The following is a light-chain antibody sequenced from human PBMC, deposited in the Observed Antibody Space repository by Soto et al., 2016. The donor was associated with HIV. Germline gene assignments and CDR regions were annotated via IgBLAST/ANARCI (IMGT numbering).Light chain of an antibody. V-gene: IGKV1-NL1*01. Sequence: DIQMTQSPSSLSASVGDRVTITCRASQGISNSLAWYQQKPGKAPKLLLHAVSRLESGVPSRFSGSGSGTDYTLTISSLQPEDFATYYCQQYYSTPHTFGQGTKLEIK. CDR1: QGISNS. J-gene: IGKJ2*01. CDR3: QQYYSTPHT. CDR2: AVS.